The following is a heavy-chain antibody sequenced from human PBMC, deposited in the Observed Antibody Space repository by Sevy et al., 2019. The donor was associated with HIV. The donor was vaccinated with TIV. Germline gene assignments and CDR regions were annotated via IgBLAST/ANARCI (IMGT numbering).Heavy chain of an antibody. V-gene: IGHV4-34*01. CDR2: INHSGST. D-gene: IGHD2-2*01. CDR3: ARGHQGVFYYYGMDV. CDR1: GGSFSGYY. Sequence: SETLSLTCTVYGGSFSGYYWSWIRQPPGKGLEWIGEINHSGSTNYNPSLKSRVTISVDTSKNQFSLKLSSVTAADTAVYYCARGHQGVFYYYGMDVWGQGTTVTVSS. J-gene: IGHJ6*02.